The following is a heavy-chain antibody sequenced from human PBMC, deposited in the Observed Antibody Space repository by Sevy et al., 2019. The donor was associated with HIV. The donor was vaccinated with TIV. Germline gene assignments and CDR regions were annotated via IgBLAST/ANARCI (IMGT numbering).Heavy chain of an antibody. CDR2: ISHDGRNNK. CDR1: GFTFSEFG. V-gene: IGHV3-30*04. J-gene: IGHJ4*02. CDR3: AKDSFDDSSGCFDY. D-gene: IGHD3-22*01. Sequence: GGSLRLSCAASGFTFSEFGMHWVRQAPGKGLEWVAVISHDGRNNKYNADSVKGRFTISRDNSKNTLYLQMNSLRAEDTAVYYCAKDSFDDSSGCFDYWGQGTLVTVSS.